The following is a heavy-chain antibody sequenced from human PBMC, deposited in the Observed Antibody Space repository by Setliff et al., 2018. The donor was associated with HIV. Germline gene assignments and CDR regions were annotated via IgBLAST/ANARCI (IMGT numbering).Heavy chain of an antibody. Sequence: SETLSLTCNVSGASTNAYFLSWVRHPAGKGLEWIGHIYTSGITNHNPSLKSRVTMSLDTSKEQFSLRLRSVTAADTAIYYCAREPSPSQWQPLYFDVWGRGIPVTVSS. CDR1: GASTNAYF. J-gene: IGHJ4*02. CDR2: IYTSGIT. CDR3: AREPSPSQWQPLYFDV. V-gene: IGHV4-4*07. D-gene: IGHD6-19*01.